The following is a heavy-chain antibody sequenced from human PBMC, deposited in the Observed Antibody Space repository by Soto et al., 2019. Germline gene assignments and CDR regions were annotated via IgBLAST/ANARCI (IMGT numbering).Heavy chain of an antibody. CDR2: ISAYNGNT. V-gene: IGHV1-18*04. CDR3: ASLYYDFWSGYWYGMDV. CDR1: GYTFTSYG. J-gene: IGHJ6*02. D-gene: IGHD3-3*01. Sequence: ASVKVSCKASGYTFTSYGISWVRQAPGQGLEWMGWISAYNGNTNYAQKLQGRVTMTTDTSTSTAYMELRSLRPDDTAVYYCASLYYDFWSGYWYGMDVWGQGTTVTVSS.